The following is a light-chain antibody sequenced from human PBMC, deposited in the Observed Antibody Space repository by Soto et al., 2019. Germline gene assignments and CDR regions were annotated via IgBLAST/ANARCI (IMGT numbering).Light chain of an antibody. CDR1: QGIGDT. CDR3: QQYGKLPFT. J-gene: IGKJ4*01. CDR2: DAS. Sequence: EIVMTQSPATLSVSPGARAPLSCRASQGIGDTLAWYQHKPGQAPRLLIYDASNRAAGIPARFSGSGSGTDFTLTISRLEPEDFAVYICQQYGKLPFTFGGGTKVDIK. V-gene: IGKV3D-15*02.